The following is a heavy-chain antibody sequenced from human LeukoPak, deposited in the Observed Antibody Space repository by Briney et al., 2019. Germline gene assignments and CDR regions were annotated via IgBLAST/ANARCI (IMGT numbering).Heavy chain of an antibody. CDR3: ARQAVSGNSHDAFDI. CDR2: INPSGGST. V-gene: IGHV1-46*01. D-gene: IGHD4-23*01. CDR1: GYTFTSYY. J-gene: IGHJ3*02. Sequence: GASVKVSCKASGYTFTSYYMHWVRQAPGQGLEWMGIINPSGGSTSYAQKFQGRVTMTRDTSTSTVYMELSSLRSEDTAVYYCARQAVSGNSHDAFDIWGQGTMVTVSS.